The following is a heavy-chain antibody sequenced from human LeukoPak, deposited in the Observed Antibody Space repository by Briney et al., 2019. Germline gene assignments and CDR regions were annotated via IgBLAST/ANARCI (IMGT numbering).Heavy chain of an antibody. CDR2: IKEDGSEK. J-gene: IGHJ6*03. D-gene: IGHD3-10*01. CDR1: GFTFNRDW. CDR3: ARDATMVPLYYYYYMDV. V-gene: IGHV3-7*01. Sequence: GGSLRLSCAASGFTFNRDWTTWVRQAPGKGLEWVANIKEDGSEKNYVDSVKGRFTVSRDNAKNSLYLQMNSLRAEDTAVYYCARDATMVPLYYYYYMDVWGKGTTVTVSS.